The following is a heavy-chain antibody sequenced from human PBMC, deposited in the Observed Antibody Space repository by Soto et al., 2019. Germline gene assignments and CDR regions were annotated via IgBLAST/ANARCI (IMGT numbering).Heavy chain of an antibody. J-gene: IGHJ4*02. V-gene: IGHV3-53*04. Sequence: GGSLRLSCAASGFTVSSNYMSWVRQAPGKGLEWVSVIYSGGSTYYADSVKGRFTISRHNSKNTLYLQMNSLRAEDTAVYYCARGPVAGTKSSGGVIIGGYWGQGTLVTVSS. CDR1: GFTVSSNY. D-gene: IGHD6-19*01. CDR2: IYSGGST. CDR3: ARGPVAGTKSSGGVIIGGY.